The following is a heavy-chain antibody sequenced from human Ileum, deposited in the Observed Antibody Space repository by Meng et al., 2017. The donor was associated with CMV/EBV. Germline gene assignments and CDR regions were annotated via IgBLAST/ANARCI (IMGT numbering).Heavy chain of an antibody. J-gene: IGHJ3*02. D-gene: IGHD2-2*01. V-gene: IGHV3-21*01. CDR1: GFTFSSYS. Sequence: GESLKISCASSGFTFSSYSMNWVRQAPGKGLEWVSSISSSSSYIYYADSVKGRFTISRDNAKNSLYLQMNSLRAEDTAVYYCARKTKKDCSSTSCSSGRSAALDIWGQGTMVTVSS. CDR2: ISSSSSYI. CDR3: ARKTKKDCSSTSCSSGRSAALDI.